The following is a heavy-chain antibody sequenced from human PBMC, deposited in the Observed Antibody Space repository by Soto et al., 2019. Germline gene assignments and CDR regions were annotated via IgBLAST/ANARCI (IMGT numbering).Heavy chain of an antibody. V-gene: IGHV3-9*01. J-gene: IGHJ5*02. Sequence: EVQLVESGGGLVQPGRSLRLSCAASGFTFDDYAMHWVRQAPGKGLEWVSGISWNSGSIGYADSVKGRFTISRDNAKNSLYLQMNSLRAEDTALYYCAIDPYYDFWSGMNWFDPWGQGTLVTVSS. D-gene: IGHD3-3*01. CDR3: AIDPYYDFWSGMNWFDP. CDR1: GFTFDDYA. CDR2: ISWNSGSI.